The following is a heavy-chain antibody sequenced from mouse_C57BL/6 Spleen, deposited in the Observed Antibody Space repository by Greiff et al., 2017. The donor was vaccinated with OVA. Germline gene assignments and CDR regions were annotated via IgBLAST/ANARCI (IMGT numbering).Heavy chain of an antibody. CDR3: ARRGDYDEGYYFDY. CDR1: GYTFTSYW. J-gene: IGHJ2*01. D-gene: IGHD2-4*01. V-gene: IGHV1-69*01. Sequence: QVQLKQPGAELVMPGASVKLSCKASGYTFTSYWMHWVKQRPGQGLEWIGEIDPSDSYTNYNQKFKGKSTLTVDKSSSTAYMQLSSLTSEDSAVYYCARRGDYDEGYYFDYWGQGTTLTVSS. CDR2: IDPSDSYT.